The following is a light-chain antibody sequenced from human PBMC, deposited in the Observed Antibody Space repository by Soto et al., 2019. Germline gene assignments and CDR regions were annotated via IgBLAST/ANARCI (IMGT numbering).Light chain of an antibody. Sequence: SYELTQPPSVSVAPGKTATITCGGNSIGSKSVHWYQQMPGQAPVLVISYDSDRPSGIPECFSGSNSGNTATLTISRVEPGDEADYYCQVWETSSGHQAIFGAGTKLTVL. CDR2: YDS. J-gene: IGLJ2*01. CDR1: SIGSKS. V-gene: IGLV3-21*01. CDR3: QVWETSSGHQAI.